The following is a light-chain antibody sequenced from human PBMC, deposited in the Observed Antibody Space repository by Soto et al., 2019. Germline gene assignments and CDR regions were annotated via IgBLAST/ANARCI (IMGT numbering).Light chain of an antibody. CDR2: DAS. V-gene: IGKV3-11*01. CDR3: QQRINWPPMFT. CDR1: QSVSSY. J-gene: IGKJ2*01. Sequence: EIVLTQSPPTLSLSPGESATLSCRASQSVSSYFSWYQQKPGQAPRLVIYDASNRATGIPPRFSGSGSGTDFTLTISSLEPEDFAVYYCQQRINWPPMFTFGQVTKLEIK.